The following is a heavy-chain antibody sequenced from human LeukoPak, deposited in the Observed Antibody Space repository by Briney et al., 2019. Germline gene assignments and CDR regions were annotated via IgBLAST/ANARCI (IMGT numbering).Heavy chain of an antibody. CDR3: ASNGFYGYCSGGSCYGDY. D-gene: IGHD2-15*01. V-gene: IGHV3-30*02. J-gene: IGHJ4*02. CDR1: GFIFSSYG. CDR2: IRYDGINK. Sequence: PGGSLRLSCAASGFIFSSYGMHWVRQAPGKGLEWVTFIRYDGINKYYADSVKGRFTISRDNAKNSLYLQMNSLRAEDTAVYYCASNGFYGYCSGGSCYGDYWGQGTLVTVSS.